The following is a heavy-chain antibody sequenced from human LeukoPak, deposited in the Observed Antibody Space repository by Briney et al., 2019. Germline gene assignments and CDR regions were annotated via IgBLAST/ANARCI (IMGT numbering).Heavy chain of an antibody. J-gene: IGHJ6*03. D-gene: IGHD2-15*01. CDR3: GRDALVGYFSYYYMDV. CDR1: GGSISSHY. CDR2: IFNSGST. V-gene: IGHV4-59*11. Sequence: SETLSLTCTVSGGSISSHYWTWIRQSPVKGLEWIGDIFNSGSTSYNPSLKSRVTISIDTSKNQFSLKLSSVTAADTAVYYCGRDALVGYFSYYYMDVWGKGTTVTVSS.